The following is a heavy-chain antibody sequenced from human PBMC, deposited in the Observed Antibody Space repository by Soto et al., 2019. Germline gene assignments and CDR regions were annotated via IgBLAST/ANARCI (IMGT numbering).Heavy chain of an antibody. CDR1: GFIFSDHY. V-gene: IGHV3-72*01. Sequence: GGSLRLSCTASGFIFSDHYMDWVRQAPGKGLEWVGRTTNKANSYTTQYAASVEGRFTISRDDSKNSLYLQMNSLKIEDTAMYYCARRLYYDDLWGTYHYYFFDYWGQGTLVTVSS. J-gene: IGHJ4*02. CDR3: ARRLYYDDLWGTYHYYFFDY. D-gene: IGHD3-16*02. CDR2: TTNKANSYTT.